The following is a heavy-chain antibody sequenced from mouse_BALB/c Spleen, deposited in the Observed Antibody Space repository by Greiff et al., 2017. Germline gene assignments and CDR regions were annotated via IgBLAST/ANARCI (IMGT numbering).Heavy chain of an antibody. CDR1: GFTFSDYY. CDR3: ARDPSGTKAMDY. V-gene: IGHV5-4*02. CDR2: ISDGGSYT. Sequence: EVQLVESGGGLVKPGGSLKLSCAASGFTFSDYYMYWVRQTPEKRLEWVATISDGGSYTYYPDSVKGRFTISRDNAKNNLYLQMSSLKSEDTAMYYCARDPSGTKAMDYWGQGTSVTVSS. D-gene: IGHD4-1*01. J-gene: IGHJ4*01.